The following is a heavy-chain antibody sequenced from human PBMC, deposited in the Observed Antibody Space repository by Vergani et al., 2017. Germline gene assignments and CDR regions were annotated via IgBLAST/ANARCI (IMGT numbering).Heavy chain of an antibody. Sequence: QVQLVESGGGVVQPGRSLRLSCAASGFTFSSYGMHWVRQAPGKGLEWVAVISYDGSNKYYADSVKGRFTISRDNSKHTLYLQMNSRRAEDTAVYYCAKDGPGPMIVVEKGAVDIWGQGTMVTVSS. CDR2: ISYDGSNK. D-gene: IGHD3-22*01. CDR1: GFTFSSYG. J-gene: IGHJ3*02. V-gene: IGHV3-30*18. CDR3: AKDGPGPMIVVEKGAVDI.